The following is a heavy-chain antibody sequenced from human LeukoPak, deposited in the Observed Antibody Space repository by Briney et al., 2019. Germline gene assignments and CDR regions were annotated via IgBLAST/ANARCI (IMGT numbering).Heavy chain of an antibody. CDR2: IYYSGST. CDR3: ARGPSGSYDFDY. Sequence: SQTLSLTCTVSGGSINSGGYYWSWIRQHPGKGLEWIGYIYYSGSTYYNPSLKSRVTISVDTPKNQFSLKLSSVTAADTAVYYCARGPSGSYDFDYWGQGTLVTVSS. CDR1: GGSINSGGYY. V-gene: IGHV4-31*03. J-gene: IGHJ4*02. D-gene: IGHD1-26*01.